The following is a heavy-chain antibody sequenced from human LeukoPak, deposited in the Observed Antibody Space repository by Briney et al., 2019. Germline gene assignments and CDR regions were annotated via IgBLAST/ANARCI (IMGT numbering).Heavy chain of an antibody. CDR1: GGSFSGYY. CDR3: ARDRPGREGYYYYYMDV. V-gene: IGHV4-34*01. CDR2: INHSGST. J-gene: IGHJ6*03. Sequence: PSETLSLTCAVYGGSFSGYYWSWIRQPPGKGLEWIGEINHSGSTNYNPSLKSRVTISVDTSKKQFSLKLSSVTAEDTAVYHCARDRPGREGYYYYYMDVWGKGTTVTVSS.